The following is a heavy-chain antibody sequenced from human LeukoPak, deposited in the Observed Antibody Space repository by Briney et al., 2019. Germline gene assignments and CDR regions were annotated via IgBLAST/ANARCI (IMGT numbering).Heavy chain of an antibody. CDR3: ARHRSGIAVAGPFMDV. CDR2: INHSGST. CDR1: GGSFSGYY. Sequence: SETLSLTCAVYGGSFSGYYWSWIRQPPGKGLEWIGEINHSGSTNYNPSLKSRVTISVDTSKNQFSLKLSSVTAADTAVYYCARHRSGIAVAGPFMDVWGQGTTVTVSS. D-gene: IGHD6-19*01. V-gene: IGHV4-34*01. J-gene: IGHJ6*02.